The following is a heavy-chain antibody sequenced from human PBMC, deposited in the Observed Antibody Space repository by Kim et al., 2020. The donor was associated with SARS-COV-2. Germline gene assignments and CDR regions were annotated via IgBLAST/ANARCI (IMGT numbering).Heavy chain of an antibody. CDR2: INHSGST. D-gene: IGHD6-13*01. CDR1: GGSFSGYY. Sequence: SETLSLTCAVYGGSFSGYYWSWIRQPPGKGLEWIGEINHSGSTNYNPSLKSRVTISVDTSKNQFSLKLSSVTAADTAVYYCARNVLDQAAAADWYYYYGMDVWGQGTTVTVSS. J-gene: IGHJ6*02. CDR3: ARNVLDQAAAADWYYYYGMDV. V-gene: IGHV4-34*01.